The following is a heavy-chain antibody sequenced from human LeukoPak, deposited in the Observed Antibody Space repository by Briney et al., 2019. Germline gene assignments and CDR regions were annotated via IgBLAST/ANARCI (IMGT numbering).Heavy chain of an antibody. CDR3: ARGIQLWSSFDY. CDR1: GFTFSSYA. CDR2: ISHSGGST. D-gene: IGHD5-18*01. J-gene: IGHJ4*02. Sequence: GGSLRLSCAASGFTFSSYAMSWVRQAPGKGLEWVSLISHSGGSTYYADSVKGRFTISRDNSKNTLYLQMNSLRAEDTAVYYCARGIQLWSSFDYWGQGTLVTVSS. V-gene: IGHV3-23*01.